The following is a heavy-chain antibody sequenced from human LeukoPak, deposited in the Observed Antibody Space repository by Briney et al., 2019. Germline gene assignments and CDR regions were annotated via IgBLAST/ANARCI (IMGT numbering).Heavy chain of an antibody. Sequence: SETLSLTCTVSGGSISSYFWSWIRQPPGKGLEWIGYIYYSGSTNYNPSLKSRVTISVDTSKNQFSLKLSSVTAADTAVYYCARARYSSSWACDYWGQGTLVTVSS. V-gene: IGHV4-59*01. CDR1: GGSISSYF. CDR2: IYYSGST. CDR3: ARARYSSSWACDY. J-gene: IGHJ4*02. D-gene: IGHD6-13*01.